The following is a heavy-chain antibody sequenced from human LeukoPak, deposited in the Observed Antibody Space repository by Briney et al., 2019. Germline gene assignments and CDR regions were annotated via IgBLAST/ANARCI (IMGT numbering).Heavy chain of an antibody. CDR2: ISGGGGST. CDR1: GFTFSAYA. CDR3: AKRPPHYSSGWSYLDY. Sequence: PGGSLRLSCAASGFTFSAYALSWVRQAPRKGLEWVSAISGGGGSTYYADSVKGRFTISRDNSKNTLYLQMNSLRAEDTAVYYCAKRPPHYSSGWSYLDYWGQGTLVTVSS. J-gene: IGHJ4*02. D-gene: IGHD6-19*01. V-gene: IGHV3-23*01.